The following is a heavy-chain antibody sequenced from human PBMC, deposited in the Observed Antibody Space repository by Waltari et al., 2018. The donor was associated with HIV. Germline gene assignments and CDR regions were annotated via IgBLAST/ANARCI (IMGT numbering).Heavy chain of an antibody. Sequence: QVYLLESGGGVVQPGRSLRLSCVTSGFTFRDYAFHWVRQAPGQGLEWLAAISDDGTNKYYAKSVKGRFIISRDDATNTVHLQMGSLRVEDTAMYFCAKDGRLRWYGDTGWLDSWGRGSQVTVSS. V-gene: IGHV3-30*04. D-gene: IGHD3-10*01. CDR1: GFTFRDYA. CDR3: AKDGRLRWYGDTGWLDS. J-gene: IGHJ5*01. CDR2: ISDDGTNK.